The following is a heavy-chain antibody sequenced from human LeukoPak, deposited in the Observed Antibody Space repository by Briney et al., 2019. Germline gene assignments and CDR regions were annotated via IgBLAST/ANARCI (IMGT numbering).Heavy chain of an antibody. J-gene: IGHJ4*02. Sequence: GGSLRLSCAASGFTFSSYAMSWVRQAPGKGLEWVSAISGSGGSTYYADSVKGRFTISKDNSKNTLYLQMNSLRAEDTAVYYCAKGNRPIAVAGSDYWGQGTLVTVSS. CDR2: ISGSGGST. V-gene: IGHV3-23*01. CDR1: GFTFSSYA. D-gene: IGHD6-19*01. CDR3: AKGNRPIAVAGSDY.